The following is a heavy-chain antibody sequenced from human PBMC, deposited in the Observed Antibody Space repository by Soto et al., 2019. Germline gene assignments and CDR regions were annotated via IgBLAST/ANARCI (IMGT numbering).Heavy chain of an antibody. CDR2: ISSTSSYM. J-gene: IGHJ6*02. CDR3: ARGVAAAYYYYALDV. V-gene: IGHV3-21*01. D-gene: IGHD6-13*01. CDR1: GFPFISYS. Sequence: QVVESGGGLVKPGGSLRLSCSASGFPFISYSMSWVRQAPGRGLQWVSSISSTSSYMSYADSVRGRFTISRDNGKNPLFLQMNSLRAEDTAIYYCARGVAAAYYYYALDVWGQGTTVTVSS.